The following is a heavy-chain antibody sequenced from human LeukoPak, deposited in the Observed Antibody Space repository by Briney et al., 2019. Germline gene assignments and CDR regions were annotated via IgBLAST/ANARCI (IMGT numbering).Heavy chain of an antibody. CDR1: GGSISSGGYY. CDR2: IYHSGST. D-gene: IGHD2-2*01. V-gene: IGHV4-30-2*01. J-gene: IGHJ5*02. CDR3: ARGSYCSSTSCSFDP. Sequence: SETLSLTCTVSGGSISSGGYYWSWIRQPPGKGLKWIGYIYHSGSTYYNPSLKSRVTISVDRSKNQFSLKLSSVTAADTAVYYCARGSYCSSTSCSFDPWGQGTLVTVSS.